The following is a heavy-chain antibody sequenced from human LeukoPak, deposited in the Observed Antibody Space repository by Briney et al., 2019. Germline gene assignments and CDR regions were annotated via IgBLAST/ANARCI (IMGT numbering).Heavy chain of an antibody. V-gene: IGHV5-51*01. J-gene: IGHJ5*02. CDR1: GSPFSTYW. CDR3: AWRKYFSPRFEL. CDR2: LNPVNSDT. D-gene: IGHD1-14*01. Sequence: GEPLQISWQGSGSPFSTYWVGGARKLHGKGREGMGILNPVNSDTQYSPPLQGQVTISVDKSTSTAYLQWISRKASDSAIYYCAWRKYFSPRFELWGQGTQVTVSS.